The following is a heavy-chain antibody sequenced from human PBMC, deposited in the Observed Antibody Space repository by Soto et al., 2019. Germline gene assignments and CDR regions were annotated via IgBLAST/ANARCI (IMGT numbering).Heavy chain of an antibody. Sequence: PSETLSLTCTVSGGSISSGGYYWSWIRQPPGKGLEWIGEINHSGSTNYNPSLKSRVTISVDTSKNQFSLKLSSVTAADTAVYYCARGPTYYYDSSGYYDFDYWGQGTLVTVSS. D-gene: IGHD3-22*01. J-gene: IGHJ4*02. CDR2: INHSGST. CDR3: ARGPTYYYDSSGYYDFDY. V-gene: IGHV4-39*07. CDR1: GGSISSGGYY.